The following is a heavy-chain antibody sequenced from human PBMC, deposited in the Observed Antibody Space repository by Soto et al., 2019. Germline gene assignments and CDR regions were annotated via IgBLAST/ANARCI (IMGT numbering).Heavy chain of an antibody. J-gene: IGHJ4*02. Sequence: QVQLQGSGPRLVKPSEALSLSCTVSGVSVTGGNFFWCWVRQPPGKTLEWLGCISNSETTNSNPSLQSRLTLSLDTSRNQFSLRLNSVTAADTAVYFWARGGLHLGEFSLGQFDSWGQGTLVNVSS. CDR2: ISNSETT. CDR3: ARGGLHLGEFSLGQFDS. CDR1: GVSVTGGNFF. V-gene: IGHV4-61*01. D-gene: IGHD3-16*02.